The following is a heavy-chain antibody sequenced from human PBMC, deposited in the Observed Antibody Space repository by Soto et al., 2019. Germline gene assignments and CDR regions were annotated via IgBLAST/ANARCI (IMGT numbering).Heavy chain of an antibody. V-gene: IGHV3-23*01. J-gene: IGHJ4*02. D-gene: IGHD6-19*01. CDR2: ASNDADRT. CDR3: ARPPLYSNGGYFDT. CDR1: GFTFSDHA. Sequence: EVQLLESGGGLVQPGGSLRLSCAVSGFTFSDHAMTWVRQAPGKGLEWVSTASNDADRTFYADSVRGRFTVSRDTSNNTLYLQMNSLRAEDTAVYFCARPPLYSNGGYFDTWGQGTLVTVSS.